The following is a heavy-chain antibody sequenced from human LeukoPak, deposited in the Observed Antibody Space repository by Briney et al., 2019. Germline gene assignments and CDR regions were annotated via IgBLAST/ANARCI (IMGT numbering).Heavy chain of an antibody. D-gene: IGHD2-15*01. J-gene: IGHJ4*02. Sequence: SVKVSCKASGGTFSSYAISWVRQAPGQGLEWMGGIIPIFGTANYAQKFQGRVTITADESTSTAYMGLSSLRSEDTAVYYCARLGYCSGGSCYSAALDYWGQGTLVTVSS. CDR1: GGTFSSYA. V-gene: IGHV1-69*13. CDR3: ARLGYCSGGSCYSAALDY. CDR2: IIPIFGTA.